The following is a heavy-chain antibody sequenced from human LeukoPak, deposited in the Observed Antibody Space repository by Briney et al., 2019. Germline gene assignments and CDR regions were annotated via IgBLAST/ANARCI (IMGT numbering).Heavy chain of an antibody. D-gene: IGHD3-10*01. J-gene: IGHJ4*02. CDR3: ESSTPLTSFDY. Sequence: PAGSLTLSCAVSGFTVSSYEMNWVRQPQAKGQGWVSYISSYCSTIYYADSVQGRLTIFSDNANNSLYLQMNSLRAEDTAVYYCESSTPLTSFDYWGQGTLVS. CDR2: ISSYCSTI. V-gene: IGHV3-48*03. CDR1: GFTVSSYE.